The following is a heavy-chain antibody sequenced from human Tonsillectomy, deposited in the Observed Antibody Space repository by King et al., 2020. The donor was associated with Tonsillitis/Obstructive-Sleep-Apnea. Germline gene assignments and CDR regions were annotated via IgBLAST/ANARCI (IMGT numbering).Heavy chain of an antibody. D-gene: IGHD4-17*01. J-gene: IGHJ5*02. CDR3: ARGGGYGDYRLVWFDP. CDR2: IIPIFGTA. V-gene: IGHV1-69*01. Sequence: VQLVESGAEVKKPGSSVKVSCKASGGTFSSYAISWVRQAPGQGLEWMGGIIPIFGTANYAQKFQGRVTITADESTSTAYMELSSLRSEDTAVYYCARGGGYGDYRLVWFDPWGQGTLVTVSS. CDR1: GGTFSSYA.